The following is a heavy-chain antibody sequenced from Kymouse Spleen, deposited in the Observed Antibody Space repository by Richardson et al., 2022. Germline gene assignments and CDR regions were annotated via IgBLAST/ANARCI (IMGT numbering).Heavy chain of an antibody. CDR2: INHSGST. CDR3: APITMVRGSDYYYGMDV. CDR1: GGSFSGYY. Sequence: QVQLQQWGAGLLKPSETLSLTCAVYGGSFSGYYWSWIRQPPGKGLEWIGEINHSGSTNYNPSLKSRVTISVDTSKNQFSLKLSSVTAADTAVYYCAPITMVRGSDYYYGMDVWGQGTTVTVSS. V-gene: IGHV4-34*01. J-gene: IGHJ6*02. D-gene: IGHD3-10*01.